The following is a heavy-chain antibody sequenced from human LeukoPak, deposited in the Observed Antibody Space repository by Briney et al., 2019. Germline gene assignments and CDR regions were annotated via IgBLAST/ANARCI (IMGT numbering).Heavy chain of an antibody. V-gene: IGHV3-23*01. J-gene: IGHJ4*02. Sequence: PGRSLRLSCAAAGFTFSNYAMTWVRQAPGKGLEWVSSISGSGGSTYYADSVKGRFTISRDNSKNTLYLQMYSLRAEDTAVYYCAKGTGDTAYYFDFWGQGVLVTVSS. CDR2: ISGSGGST. D-gene: IGHD7-27*01. CDR1: GFTFSNYA. CDR3: AKGTGDTAYYFDF.